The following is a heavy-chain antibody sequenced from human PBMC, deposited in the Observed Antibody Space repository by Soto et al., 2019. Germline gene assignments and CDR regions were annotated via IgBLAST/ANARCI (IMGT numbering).Heavy chain of an antibody. Sequence: SETLSLTCAVYGGSFSGYYWSWIRQPPGKGLEWIGEINHSGSTNYNPSLKSRVTISVDTSKNQFSLKLSSVTAADTAVYYCARGNSSSSRPLCYMDVWGKGTTVT. CDR1: GGSFSGYY. CDR2: INHSGST. D-gene: IGHD6-6*01. CDR3: ARGNSSSSRPLCYMDV. V-gene: IGHV4-34*01. J-gene: IGHJ6*03.